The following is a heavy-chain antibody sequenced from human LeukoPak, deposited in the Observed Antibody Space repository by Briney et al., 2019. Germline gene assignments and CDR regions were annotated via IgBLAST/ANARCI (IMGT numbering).Heavy chain of an antibody. CDR1: GFTFSSYA. CDR3: AKVGGQQLVREFDY. Sequence: PGGSLRLSCAASGFTFSSYAMSWVRQTPGKGLEWVSAISGSGGSTYYADSVKGRFTISRDNSKNTLYLQMNSLRAEDTAVYYCAKVGGQQLVREFDYWGQGTLVTVSS. J-gene: IGHJ4*02. CDR2: ISGSGGST. D-gene: IGHD6-6*01. V-gene: IGHV3-23*01.